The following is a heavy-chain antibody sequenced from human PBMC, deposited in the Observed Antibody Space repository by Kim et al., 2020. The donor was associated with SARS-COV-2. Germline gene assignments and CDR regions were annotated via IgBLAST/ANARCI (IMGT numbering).Heavy chain of an antibody. CDR1: GFTFGDYA. Sequence: GGSLRLSCTASGFTFGDYAMSWFRQAPGKGLEWVGFIRSKAYGGTTEYAASVKGRFTISRDDSKSIAYLQMNSLKTEDTAVYYCTSGLVEGATLSTSIDYWGQGTLVTVSS. CDR2: IRSKAYGGTT. D-gene: IGHD2-15*01. CDR3: TSGLVEGATLSTSIDY. J-gene: IGHJ4*02. V-gene: IGHV3-49*03.